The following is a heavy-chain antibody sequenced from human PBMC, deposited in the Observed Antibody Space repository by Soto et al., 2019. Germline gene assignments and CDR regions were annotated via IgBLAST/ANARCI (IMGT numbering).Heavy chain of an antibody. CDR2: IKQDGNEK. CDR3: ARDRRYNYGFYFDY. V-gene: IGHV3-7*04. CDR1: GFTVSSNY. Sequence: GGSLRLSCAASGFTVSSNYMSWVRQAPGKGLEWVANIKQDGNEKNYVDSVKGRFTIFRDNAKNSLYLQMNSLRAEDTAVYYCARDRRYNYGFYFDYWGRGTLVTVPQ. D-gene: IGHD5-18*01. J-gene: IGHJ4*02.